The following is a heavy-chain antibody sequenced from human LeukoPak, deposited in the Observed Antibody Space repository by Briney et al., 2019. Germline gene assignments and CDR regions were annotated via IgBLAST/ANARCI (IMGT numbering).Heavy chain of an antibody. CDR3: AREAYYYDILTGYLDY. J-gene: IGHJ4*02. CDR2: IYYSGST. V-gene: IGHV4-39*07. CDR1: GGSIRSSNYY. D-gene: IGHD3-9*01. Sequence: SETLSLTCTVSGGSIRSSNYYWGWIRQPPGKGLEWIGSIYYSGSTYYNPSLKSRVTISVDTSKNQFSLKLSSVTAADTAVYYCAREAYYYDILTGYLDYWGQGTLVTVSS.